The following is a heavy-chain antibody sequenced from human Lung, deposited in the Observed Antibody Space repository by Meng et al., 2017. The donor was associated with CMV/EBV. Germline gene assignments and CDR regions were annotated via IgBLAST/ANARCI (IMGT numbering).Heavy chain of an antibody. CDR3: ARVPWYFDL. Sequence: GGPLRLSCAASGFTFSRYWMHWVRQAPGEGLVWVSGISSDGTTTTYADSVRGRFTISRDNAKNTLYLQMNSLRAEDTAVYYCARVPWYFDLWGRGPLVTVSS. CDR2: ISSDGTTT. CDR1: GFTFSRYW. J-gene: IGHJ2*01. V-gene: IGHV3-74*01.